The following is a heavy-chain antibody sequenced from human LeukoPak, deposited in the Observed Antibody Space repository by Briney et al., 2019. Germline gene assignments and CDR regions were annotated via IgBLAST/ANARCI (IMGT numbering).Heavy chain of an antibody. J-gene: IGHJ4*02. Sequence: GGSLRLSCAASGFSFSYYDMHWVRQAPGKGLEWVALIRYDGRSEYYSGYMQGRFTISRDNSKNNLFLNMNNLGPEDTAVYFCARTRLGTSTSFYFDLWGQGTPITVSS. CDR1: GFSFSYYD. V-gene: IGHV3-30*02. CDR2: IRYDGRSE. D-gene: IGHD1-26*01. CDR3: ARTRLGTSTSFYFDL.